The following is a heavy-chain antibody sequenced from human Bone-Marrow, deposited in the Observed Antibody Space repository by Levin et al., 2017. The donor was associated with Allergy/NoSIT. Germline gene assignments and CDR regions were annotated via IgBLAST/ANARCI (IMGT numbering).Heavy chain of an antibody. CDR3: AGGYNAPSRYY. Sequence: SETLSLTCTVSGGSISSYYWSWIRQPPGKGLEWIGYIYYSGSTNYNPSLKSRVTISVDTSKNQFSLKLSSVTAADTAVYYCAGGYNAPSRYYWGQGTLVTVSS. V-gene: IGHV4-59*01. CDR2: IYYSGST. D-gene: IGHD5-24*01. CDR1: GGSISSYY. J-gene: IGHJ4*02.